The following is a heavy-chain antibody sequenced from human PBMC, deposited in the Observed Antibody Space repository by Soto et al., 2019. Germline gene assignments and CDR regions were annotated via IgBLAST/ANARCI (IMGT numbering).Heavy chain of an antibody. CDR2: IYSSGITNCSGST. CDR1: GGSISSYY. J-gene: IGHJ5*02. Sequence: PSETLSLTCTVSGGSISSYYLTWIRQPPGKGLEWIGYIYSSGITNCSGSTNYNPSLKSRVTISVDTSKNQFSLMLTSVTAADTAVYYCARGNWFDPWGQGTLVTVSS. V-gene: IGHV4-59*13. CDR3: ARGNWFDP.